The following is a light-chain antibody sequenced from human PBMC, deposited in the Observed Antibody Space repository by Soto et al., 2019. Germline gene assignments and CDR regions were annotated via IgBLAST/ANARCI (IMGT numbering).Light chain of an antibody. CDR1: QGISSY. CDR2: AAS. CDR3: QQYYSYLRT. J-gene: IGKJ1*01. Sequence: IRMTQSPSSLSASTGDRVTITCRASQGISSYLAWYQQKPGKAPKLLIYAASTLQSGVPSRFSGSGSGTDFTLTISCLQSEDFATYYCQQYYSYLRTFGQGTKVDIK. V-gene: IGKV1-8*01.